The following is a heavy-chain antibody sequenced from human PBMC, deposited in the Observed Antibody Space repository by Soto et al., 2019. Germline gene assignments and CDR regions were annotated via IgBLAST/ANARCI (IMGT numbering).Heavy chain of an antibody. CDR3: AKEGYSGYDWHYYYYGMDV. Sequence: PGGSLRLSCAASGFTFSSYGMHWVRQAPGKGLEWVAVISYDGSNKYYADSVKGRFTISRDNSKNTLYLQMNSLRAEDTAVYYCAKEGYSGYDWHYYYYGMDVWGQAPTVTVSS. D-gene: IGHD5-12*01. CDR1: GFTFSSYG. CDR2: ISYDGSNK. V-gene: IGHV3-30*18. J-gene: IGHJ6*02.